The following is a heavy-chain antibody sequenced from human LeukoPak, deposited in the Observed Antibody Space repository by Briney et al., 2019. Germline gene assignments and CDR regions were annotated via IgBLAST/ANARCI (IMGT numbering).Heavy chain of an antibody. D-gene: IGHD2-2*01. Sequence: QPGGSLRLSCAGSGFIFRNYGMHWVRQAPGQGLEWVAVISDGGTHLYYADSVKGRFTISRDNSESTMYLQMNSLRVEDTAVYYCARGIVVVPAAIVYWGQGTLVTVSS. J-gene: IGHJ4*02. V-gene: IGHV3-30*03. CDR2: ISDGGTHL. CDR3: ARGIVVVPAAIVY. CDR1: GFIFRNYG.